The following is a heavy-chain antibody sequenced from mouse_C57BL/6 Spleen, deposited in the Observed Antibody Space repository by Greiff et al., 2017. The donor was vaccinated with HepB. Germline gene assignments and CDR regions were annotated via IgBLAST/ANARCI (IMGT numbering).Heavy chain of an antibody. V-gene: IGHV1-42*01. CDR2: INPSTGGT. D-gene: IGHD4-1*01. CDR1: GYSFTGYY. CDR3: AGPNWDGNWFAY. J-gene: IGHJ3*01. Sequence: EVQLQQSGPELVKPGASVKISCKASGYSFTGYYMNWVKQSPEKSLEWIGEINPSTGGTTYNQKFKAKATLTVDKSSSTAYMQLKSLTSEDSAVYYGAGPNWDGNWFAYWGQGTLVTVSA.